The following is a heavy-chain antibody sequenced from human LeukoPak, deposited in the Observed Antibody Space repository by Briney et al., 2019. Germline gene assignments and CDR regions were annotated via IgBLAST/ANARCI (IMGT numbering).Heavy chain of an antibody. CDR1: GGSISSGSYY. V-gene: IGHV4-61*02. D-gene: IGHD2-21*02. CDR2: IYTSGST. J-gene: IGHJ5*02. Sequence: SQTLSLTCTVSGGSISSGSYYWSWIRQPAGKGLEWIGRIYTSGSTNYNPSLKSRVTISVDTSKNQFSLKLSSVTAADTAVYYCARERTYCGGDCYGWFDPWGQGTLVTVSS. CDR3: ARERTYCGGDCYGWFDP.